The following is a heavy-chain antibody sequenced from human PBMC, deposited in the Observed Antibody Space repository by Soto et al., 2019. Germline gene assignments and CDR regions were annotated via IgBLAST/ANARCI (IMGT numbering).Heavy chain of an antibody. CDR3: ARDRSGYCSGGSCYSTWYFDL. CDR1: GGSISSGGYY. V-gene: IGHV4-31*03. D-gene: IGHD2-15*01. CDR2: IYYSGST. J-gene: IGHJ2*01. Sequence: QVQLQESGPGLVKPSQTLSLTCTVSGGSISSGGYYWSWIRQHPGKGLEWIGYIYYSGSTYYNPSLKRRVTISVDTSKNQFSLKLSSVTAADTAVYYCARDRSGYCSGGSCYSTWYFDLWGRGTLVTVSS.